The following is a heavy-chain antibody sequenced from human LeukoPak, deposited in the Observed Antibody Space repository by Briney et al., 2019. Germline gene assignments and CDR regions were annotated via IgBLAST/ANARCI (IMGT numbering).Heavy chain of an antibody. D-gene: IGHD4-17*01. Sequence: GGSLRLSCAASGFTFSNYGMHWVRQAPGKGLEWVAVIWYDGSNKYYSDSVRGRFTIFRDNSKNTLYLQMNSLRAEDTAVYYCARGYDYGDYGVVEWGQGTLVTVSS. V-gene: IGHV3-33*01. CDR1: GFTFSNYG. CDR2: IWYDGSNK. CDR3: ARGYDYGDYGVVE. J-gene: IGHJ4*02.